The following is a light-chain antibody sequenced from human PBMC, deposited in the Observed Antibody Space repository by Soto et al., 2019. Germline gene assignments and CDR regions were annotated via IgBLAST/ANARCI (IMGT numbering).Light chain of an antibody. CDR1: QSVSSRY. V-gene: IGKV3-20*01. Sequence: EGVLTQSPGTLSLSPGERVTLSCRASQSVSSRYLAWYQQKPGQAPRLLIYGTSTRATGMPDRFSGSGSGTDFTLTISRLEPEDFAVYYCQQYGSSPLYTFGQGTKLEIK. J-gene: IGKJ2*01. CDR3: QQYGSSPLYT. CDR2: GTS.